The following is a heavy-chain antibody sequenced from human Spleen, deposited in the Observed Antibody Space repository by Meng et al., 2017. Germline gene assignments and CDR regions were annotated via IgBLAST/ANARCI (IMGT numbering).Heavy chain of an antibody. CDR3: ARGPTTMAHDFDY. D-gene: IGHD4-11*01. CDR2: INHSGST. J-gene: IGHJ4*02. CDR1: GGSFSRYY. Sequence: QVQLPQWGAGLLTPSATLSLTCAVYGGSFSRYYWSWIRQPPGKGLEWIGEINHSGSTNYNPSLKSRVIISVDTSKNQFSLKMSSVTAADTAVYYCARGPTTMAHDFDYWGQGTLVTVSS. V-gene: IGHV4-34*01.